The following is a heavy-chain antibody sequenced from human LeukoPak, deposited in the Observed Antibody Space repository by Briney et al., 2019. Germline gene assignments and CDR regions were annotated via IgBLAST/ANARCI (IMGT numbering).Heavy chain of an antibody. V-gene: IGHV3-33*01. J-gene: IGHJ4*02. CDR2: IWYDGSNK. CDR3: ARVADYGALDY. CDR1: GFTFSSYG. Sequence: SGGSLRLSCAASGFTFSSYGMHWVRQAPGKGLEGVAVIWYDGSNKYYADSVKGRFTISRDNSKNTLYLQMNSLRAEDTAVYYGARVADYGALDYWGQGTLVTVSS. D-gene: IGHD4/OR15-4a*01.